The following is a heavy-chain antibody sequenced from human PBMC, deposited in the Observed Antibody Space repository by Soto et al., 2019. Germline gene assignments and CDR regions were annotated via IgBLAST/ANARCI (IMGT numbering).Heavy chain of an antibody. CDR1: GGSFSGYY. J-gene: IGHJ6*02. V-gene: IGHV4-34*01. D-gene: IGHD3-3*01. CDR3: ARGVFGVVWYYYYGMDV. CDR2: INHSGST. Sequence: SETLSLTCAVYGGSFSGYYLSWIREPPGKGLEWIGEINHSGSTNYNPSPKSRVTISVDTSKNQFSLKLSSVTAADTAVYYCARGVFGVVWYYYYGMDVWGQGTTVTVSS.